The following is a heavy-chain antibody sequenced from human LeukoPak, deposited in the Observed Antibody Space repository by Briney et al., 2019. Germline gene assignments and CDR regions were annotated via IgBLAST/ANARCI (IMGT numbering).Heavy chain of an antibody. CDR2: IYPGDSDT. CDR1: GYSFTSYW. J-gene: IGHJ4*02. Sequence: GESLKISCKGSGYSFTSYWIGWVRQMPGKGLEWMGIIYPGDSDTRYSPSFQGQVTISADKSISTAYLQWSSLKASDTAMYYCARRTIFGDSSGTKGNDYFDYWGQGTLLTVSS. D-gene: IGHD3-22*01. V-gene: IGHV5-51*01. CDR3: ARRTIFGDSSGTKGNDYFDY.